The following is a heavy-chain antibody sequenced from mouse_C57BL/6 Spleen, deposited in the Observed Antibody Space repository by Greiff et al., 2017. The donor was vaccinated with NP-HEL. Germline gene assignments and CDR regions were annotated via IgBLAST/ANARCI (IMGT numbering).Heavy chain of an antibody. D-gene: IGHD1-1*01. CDR1: GYAFSSYW. J-gene: IGHJ1*03. V-gene: IGHV1-80*01. CDR3: ARSSSYWYFDV. CDR2: IYPGDGDT. Sequence: QVQLQQSGAELVKPGASVKISCKASGYAFSSYWMNWVKQRPGKGLEWIGQIYPGDGDTNYNGKFKGKATLTADKSSSTAYMQLSSLTSEDSVVYFCARSSSYWYFDVWGTGTTVTVSS.